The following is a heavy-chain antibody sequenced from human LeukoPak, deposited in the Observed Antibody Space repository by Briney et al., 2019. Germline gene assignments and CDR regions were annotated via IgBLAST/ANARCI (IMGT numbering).Heavy chain of an antibody. V-gene: IGHV4-4*07. J-gene: IGHJ5*02. D-gene: IGHD6-19*01. CDR2: IYSSENT. CDR3: ARSTWAGAPVDP. CDR1: GDSISGYY. Sequence: SETLSLTCSVSGDSISGYYWNWIRQAAGKGLEWIGRIYSSENTNYNPSLKSRVTISVDTSKNQFSLKLSSVTAADTAVYYCARSTWAGAPVDPWGQGTLVTVSS.